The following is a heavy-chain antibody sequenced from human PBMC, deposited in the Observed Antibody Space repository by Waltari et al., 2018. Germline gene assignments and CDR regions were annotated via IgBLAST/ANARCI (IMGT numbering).Heavy chain of an antibody. V-gene: IGHV4-39*01. Sequence: QLRLQESGPGLVTPSETLSLTCTVSGGSISSSSYYWGWIRQPPGKGLEWIGSIYYSGSTYYNPSLKSRVTISVDTSKNQFSLKLSSVTAADTAVYYCARHQATVTTPGAFDIWGQGTMVTVSS. CDR2: IYYSGST. D-gene: IGHD4-17*01. CDR3: ARHQATVTTPGAFDI. J-gene: IGHJ3*02. CDR1: GGSISSSSYY.